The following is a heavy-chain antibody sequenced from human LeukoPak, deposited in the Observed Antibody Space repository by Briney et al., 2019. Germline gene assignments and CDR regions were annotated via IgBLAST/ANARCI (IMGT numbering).Heavy chain of an antibody. D-gene: IGHD2-2*01. V-gene: IGHV3-43*01. J-gene: IGHJ4*02. CDR3: AKGQVIPTAPVDY. Sequence: PGGSLRLSCAASGFTLDDYTMHWVRQGPGKGLEWVSLINWDGGSTYYADSVKGRFTISRDNSKNSLYLQMNSLRTEDTALYYCAKGQVIPTAPVDYWGQGTLVTVSS. CDR2: INWDGGST. CDR1: GFTLDDYT.